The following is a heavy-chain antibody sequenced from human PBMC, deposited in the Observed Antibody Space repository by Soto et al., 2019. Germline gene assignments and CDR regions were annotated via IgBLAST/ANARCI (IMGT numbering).Heavy chain of an antibody. D-gene: IGHD3-9*01. CDR3: ARGVVGSVACNYDILTGYYRAGGPRHIFDY. J-gene: IGHJ4*02. CDR1: GGAFRGYF. CDR2: IKHSGRT. V-gene: IGHV4-34*01. Sequence: ALETLSPPCAVYGGAFRGYFSSRIRPPPGEGLEWIGGIKHSGRTNYNPSLKSRVTISVDTSKNQFSLKLSSVTAADTAVYYCARGVVGSVACNYDILTGYYRAGGPRHIFDYWGQGTLVTVSS.